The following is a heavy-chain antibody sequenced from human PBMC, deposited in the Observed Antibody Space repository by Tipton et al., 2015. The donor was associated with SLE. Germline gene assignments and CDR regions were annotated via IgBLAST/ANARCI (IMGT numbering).Heavy chain of an antibody. V-gene: IGHV3-33*08. CDR2: IWYDGSNK. CDR3: ARDGGYCSGGSCYFDY. Sequence: RSLRLSCAASGFTFSSYGMHWVRQAPGKGLEWVAVIWYDGSNKYYADSVKGRFTISRDNSKNTLYLQMNSLRAEDTAVYYCARDGGYCSGGSCYFDYWGQGTLVTVSS. D-gene: IGHD2-15*01. CDR1: GFTFSSYG. J-gene: IGHJ4*02.